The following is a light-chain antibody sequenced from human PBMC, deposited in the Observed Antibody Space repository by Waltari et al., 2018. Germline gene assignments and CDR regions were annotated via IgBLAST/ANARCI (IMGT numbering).Light chain of an antibody. CDR3: GVWTTRLRV. Sequence: LTQPPSVSAAPGQKATISCSGSDSSVDIRFFSWYHQFPGTAPKLLIYQNTHRPSGIPDRFSGSKSGTSATLDIPGLQPGDEGDYYCGVWTTRLRVFGGGTTLTVL. CDR2: QNT. J-gene: IGLJ2*01. CDR1: DSSVDIRF. V-gene: IGLV1-51*02.